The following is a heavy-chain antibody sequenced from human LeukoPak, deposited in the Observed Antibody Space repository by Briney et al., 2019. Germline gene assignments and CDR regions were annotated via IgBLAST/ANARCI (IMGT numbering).Heavy chain of an antibody. CDR1: GFTFSSYA. V-gene: IGHV3-23*01. Sequence: GGSLRLSCVASGFTFSSYAMSWVRQAPGKGLEWVSAISGSGANTYYADSVKGRFTISRDNSKNTLYLQMNSLRAEDTAVYYCAIIAAADNYWGQGTLVTVSS. D-gene: IGHD6-13*01. J-gene: IGHJ4*02. CDR3: AIIAAADNY. CDR2: ISGSGANT.